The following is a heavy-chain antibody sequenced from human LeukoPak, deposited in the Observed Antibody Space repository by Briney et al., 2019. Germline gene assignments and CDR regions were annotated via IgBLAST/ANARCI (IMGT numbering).Heavy chain of an antibody. Sequence: GGSLILSCSASGFTFSSYAMHWVRQAPGKGLEWVSYISSSGSTIYYADSVRGRFRISRDNAKNSLFLQMNSLRVDDTAIYYCARAWWGEGHFDFWGQGTLVTVSS. J-gene: IGHJ4*02. CDR1: GFTFSSYA. CDR3: ARAWWGEGHFDF. V-gene: IGHV3-48*03. CDR2: ISSSGSTI. D-gene: IGHD2-8*02.